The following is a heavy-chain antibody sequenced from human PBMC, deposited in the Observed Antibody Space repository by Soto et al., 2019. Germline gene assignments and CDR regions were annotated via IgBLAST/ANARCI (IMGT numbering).Heavy chain of an antibody. CDR3: ARGGSGSYLGY. CDR2: IHQSGST. D-gene: IGHD1-26*01. V-gene: IGHV4-30-2*01. J-gene: IGHJ4*02. CDR1: GDSISSSDSS. Sequence: QLQLQESGSGLVKPSQTLSLTCAVSGDSISSSDSSWSWIRQPPGKGLEWIGYIHQSGSTYYNPSLKSRVTISVDRSKNQFSLKLSSVTAADTAVYYCARGGSGSYLGYWGQGTLVTVSS.